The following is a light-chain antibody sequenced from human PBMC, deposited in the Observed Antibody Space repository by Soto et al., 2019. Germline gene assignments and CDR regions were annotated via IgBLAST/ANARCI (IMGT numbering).Light chain of an antibody. CDR1: SSDVGGYNY. CDR3: NSYAGSNNFSV. CDR2: EVS. Sequence: SVLTQPPSASGSPGQPVTISCTGTSSDVGGYNYVSWYQQHPGKAPKLMIYEVSKRPSGVPDRFSGSKSGNTASLTVSGLQAEDEADYYCNSYAGSNNFSVFGTGTKLTVL. V-gene: IGLV2-8*01. J-gene: IGLJ1*01.